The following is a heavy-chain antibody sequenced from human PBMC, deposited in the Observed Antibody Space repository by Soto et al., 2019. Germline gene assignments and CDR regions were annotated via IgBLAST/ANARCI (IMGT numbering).Heavy chain of an antibody. CDR1: GYTFTSYD. CDR3: ARERTRGFGP. J-gene: IGHJ5*02. V-gene: IGHV1-8*01. CDR2: MHPNSGNT. Sequence: QVQLVQSGAEVKKPGASVKVSCKASGYTFTSYDINWVRQATGQGLEWMGWMHPNSGNTAYAQKFLGRVTMTRNTSIRTAYMELRSLRSEDTTVYYCARERTRGFGPWGQGTLVSVSS.